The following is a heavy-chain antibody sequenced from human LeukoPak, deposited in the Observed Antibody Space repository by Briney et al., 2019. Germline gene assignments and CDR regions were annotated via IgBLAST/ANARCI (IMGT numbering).Heavy chain of an antibody. CDR1: GFTFNTDG. CDR3: CKDTRAVGRCFFDD. V-gene: IGHV3-23*01. Sequence: GGSLILSCVASGFTFNTDGMSAAHQRPGQGPEWVAVISSRGDITDYEESVKDRFPISRDHAQRTLYLQLESPRGEGTAMYYCCKDTRAVGRCFFDDWGQGTLVNVSS. CDR2: ISSRGDIT. D-gene: IGHD1-26*01. J-gene: IGHJ4*01.